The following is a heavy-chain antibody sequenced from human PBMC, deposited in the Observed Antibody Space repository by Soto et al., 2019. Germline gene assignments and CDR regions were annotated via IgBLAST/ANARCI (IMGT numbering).Heavy chain of an antibody. CDR3: TRFTRGSSGDY. J-gene: IGHJ4*02. Sequence: EGQLVESGGDWVQPGGSLRLSCVASGFTFNTCWMSWVRQAPGKGLESVANIKEDGSDKYYVDSVKGRFTVSRDNAKNLLYLQMNRLAAGDTAMYYCTRFTRGSSGDYWGQGTLVTVSS. D-gene: IGHD6-25*01. CDR1: GFTFNTCW. V-gene: IGHV3-7*01. CDR2: IKEDGSDK.